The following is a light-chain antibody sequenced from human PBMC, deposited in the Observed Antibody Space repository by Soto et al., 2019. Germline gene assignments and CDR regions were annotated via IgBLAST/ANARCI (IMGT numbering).Light chain of an antibody. J-gene: IGKJ4*01. CDR2: GAS. CDR1: QSVSST. V-gene: IGKV3-15*01. Sequence: EVVMTQSPATLSVSPGERATLSCRASQSVSSTLAWYQQKPGQAPRLLIYGASTRATGIPARFSGSGSGTEFTLTISSLQSEDFAVYYCQQYSTWPLTFGGGIKVEMK. CDR3: QQYSTWPLT.